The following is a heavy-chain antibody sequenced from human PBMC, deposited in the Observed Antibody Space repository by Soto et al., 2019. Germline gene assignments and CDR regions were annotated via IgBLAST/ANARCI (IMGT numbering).Heavy chain of an antibody. D-gene: IGHD1-26*01. Sequence: SVKVSCKASGGTFSSYAISWLRQPPGQGREWMGWIILIFGTANYAQQCQGRVTITADKSTSTAYMEMTSLRSEDTAVYYWASVVGATVLNWFDPWGQGTLVT. CDR2: IILIFGTA. CDR1: GGTFSSYA. J-gene: IGHJ5*02. CDR3: ASVVGATVLNWFDP. V-gene: IGHV1-69*06.